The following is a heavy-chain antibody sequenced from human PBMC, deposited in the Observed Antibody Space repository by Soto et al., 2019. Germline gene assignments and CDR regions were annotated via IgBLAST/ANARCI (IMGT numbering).Heavy chain of an antibody. CDR3: VKPPESYYDSSTYYSF. V-gene: IGHV3-64D*06. CDR2: ISTNGDRT. CDR1: GFTFSSYA. J-gene: IGHJ4*02. Sequence: GGSLRLSCSASGFTFSSYAIHWVRQAPGKGLEYVSSISTNGDRTYYADSVKGRFTISRDNSKNTLYLQMSSLRAEDTAVYCCVKPPESYYDSSTYYSFWGQGTRVTFS. D-gene: IGHD3-22*01.